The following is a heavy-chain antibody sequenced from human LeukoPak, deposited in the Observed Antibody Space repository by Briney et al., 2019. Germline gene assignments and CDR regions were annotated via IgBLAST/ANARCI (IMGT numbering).Heavy chain of an antibody. CDR3: AKDLGDAEAFDI. CDR2: IRYDGSNK. CDR1: GFTFSCYG. J-gene: IGHJ3*02. V-gene: IGHV3-30*02. Sequence: PGGSLRLSCAASGFTFSCYGMHWVRQAPGKGLEWVAFIRYDGSNKYYADSVKGRFTISRDNSKNTLYLRMNSLRAEDTAVYYCAKDLGDAEAFDIWGRGTMVTVSS. D-gene: IGHD3-16*01.